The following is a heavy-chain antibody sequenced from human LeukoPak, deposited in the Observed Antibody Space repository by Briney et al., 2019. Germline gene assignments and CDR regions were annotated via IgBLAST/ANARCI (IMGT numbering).Heavy chain of an antibody. Sequence: GGSLRLSCAASGFTFSSYGMHWVRQAPGKGREGVAVISYDGSNKYYADSVKGRFTISRDNSKNTLYLQMNSLRAEDTAVYYCAKEHGSGSFDYWGQGTLVTVSS. CDR3: AKEHGSGSFDY. V-gene: IGHV3-30*18. J-gene: IGHJ4*02. CDR2: ISYDGSNK. CDR1: GFTFSSYG. D-gene: IGHD3-10*01.